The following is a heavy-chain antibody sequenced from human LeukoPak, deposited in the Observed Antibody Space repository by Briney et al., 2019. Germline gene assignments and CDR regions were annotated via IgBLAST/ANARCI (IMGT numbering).Heavy chain of an antibody. CDR1: GFTFSNAW. D-gene: IGHD2-2*01. V-gene: IGHV3-15*01. J-gene: IGHJ4*02. CDR3: TTETARCCSSTSCYDFDY. CDR2: IKSKTDGGTT. Sequence: GGSLRLSCAASGFTFSNAWMSWVRQAPGKGLEWVGRIKSKTDGGTTDYAAPVKGRFTISRDDSKNTLYLQMNSLKTEDTAVYYCTTETARCCSSTSCYDFDYWGQGTLVTVSS.